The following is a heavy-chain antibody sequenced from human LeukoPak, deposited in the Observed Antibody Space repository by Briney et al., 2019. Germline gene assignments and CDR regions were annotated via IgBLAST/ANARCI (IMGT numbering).Heavy chain of an antibody. Sequence: SETLSLTCTVSGGSISSYYWSWIRQPPGKGLEWIGYIYYSGSTTYNPSLQGRVTISVDTSKNQFSLKLTSVTAADTAVYYCARGFAYGDTGSFDYWGQGTLVTVSS. D-gene: IGHD4-17*01. CDR3: ARGFAYGDTGSFDY. V-gene: IGHV4-59*01. J-gene: IGHJ4*02. CDR2: IYYSGST. CDR1: GGSISSYY.